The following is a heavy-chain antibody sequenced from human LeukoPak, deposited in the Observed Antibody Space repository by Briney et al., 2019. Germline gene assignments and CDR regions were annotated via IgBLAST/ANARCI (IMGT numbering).Heavy chain of an antibody. J-gene: IGHJ4*02. CDR3: VSYYTFDY. D-gene: IGHD3-10*01. CDR2: ITTSGSPI. V-gene: IGHV3-48*04. CDR1: GFTFSTYW. Sequence: GGSLRLSCAGSGFTFSTYWMSWVRQAPGKGLEWVSSITTSGSPISYADSVKGRFTISRDNAKNSLYLQMNSLRPEDTAVYYCVSYYTFDYWGQGALVTVSS.